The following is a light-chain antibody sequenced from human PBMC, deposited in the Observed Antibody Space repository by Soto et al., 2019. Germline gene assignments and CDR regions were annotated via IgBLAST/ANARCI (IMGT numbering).Light chain of an antibody. Sequence: QSVLTQPASVSGSPGQSITISCSGTSTDVGGYHYVSWYQQHPGKAPKLMIFEVSHRPSGVSNRFSGSKSGNTASLTISGLQSEDEADYYCSSYTRSSTVFGTGTKLTVL. V-gene: IGLV2-14*01. CDR3: SSYTRSSTV. J-gene: IGLJ1*01. CDR1: STDVGGYHY. CDR2: EVS.